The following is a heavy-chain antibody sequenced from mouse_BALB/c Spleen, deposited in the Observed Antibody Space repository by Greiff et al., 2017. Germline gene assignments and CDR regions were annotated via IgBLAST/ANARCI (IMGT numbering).Heavy chain of an antibody. V-gene: IGHV5-17*02. CDR3: ARWLLQDYYAMDY. CDR1: GFTFSNFG. Sequence: EVKVVESGGGLVQPGGSRKLSCAASGFTFSNFGMHWVRQAPEKGLEWVAYISSGSSTIYYADTVKGRFTISRDNPKNTLFLQMTSLRSEDTAMYYCARWLLQDYYAMDYWGQGTSVTVSS. CDR2: ISSGSSTI. J-gene: IGHJ4*01. D-gene: IGHD2-3*01.